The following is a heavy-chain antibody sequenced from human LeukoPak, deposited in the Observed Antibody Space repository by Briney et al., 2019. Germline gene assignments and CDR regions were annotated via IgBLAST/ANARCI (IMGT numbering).Heavy chain of an antibody. J-gene: IGHJ4*02. V-gene: IGHV3-33*01. Sequence: PGGSLRLSCAASGFTFSSYGMHWVRQAPGKGLEWVAVIWYDGSNKYYADSVKGRFTISRDNSKNTLYLQMNSLRAEDTAVYYCARNYYGSGSYYRDDFALDYWGQGTLVTVSS. D-gene: IGHD3-10*01. CDR3: ARNYYGSGSYYRDDFALDY. CDR1: GFTFSSYG. CDR2: IWYDGSNK.